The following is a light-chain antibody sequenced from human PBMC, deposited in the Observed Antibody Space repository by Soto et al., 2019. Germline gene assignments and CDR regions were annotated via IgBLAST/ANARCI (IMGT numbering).Light chain of an antibody. CDR3: CSYAGDDFTFV. CDR2: DVS. V-gene: IGLV2-11*01. J-gene: IGLJ1*01. Sequence: QSALTQPRSVSGSPGHSVTISCTGTSSDVGGYSYVSWYQQHPGKAPKLMISDVSKRPSGVPDRFSGSKFGNTASLTISGLQAEDEADYYCCSYAGDDFTFVFGTGTKLTVL. CDR1: SSDVGGYSY.